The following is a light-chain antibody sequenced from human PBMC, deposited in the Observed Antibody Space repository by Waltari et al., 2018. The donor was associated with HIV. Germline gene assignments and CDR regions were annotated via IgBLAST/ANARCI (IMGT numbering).Light chain of an antibody. CDR2: DAT. V-gene: IGKV1-39*01. CDR3: QQSFSTPWT. Sequence: DIKMTQSPSSLSAYMGNRISINCRASQAIKTYLKWYAHKPGEAPKLLIFDATRLHTGVTSRCRCTGSGTHFTLTISSLQPEDSGTYYCQQSFSTPWTFCQGTKV. J-gene: IGKJ1*01. CDR1: QAIKTY.